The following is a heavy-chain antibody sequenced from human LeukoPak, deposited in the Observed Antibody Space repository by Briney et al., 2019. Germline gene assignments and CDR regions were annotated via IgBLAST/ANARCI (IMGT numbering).Heavy chain of an antibody. V-gene: IGHV3-7*01. CDR1: GFTFWIFW. J-gene: IGHJ4*02. CDR3: ASLYGLLYYFDY. D-gene: IGHD3-16*01. Sequence: SGGSLRLSCTASGFTFWIFWMTWVRQAPGRGLEWGPSKKQDGSEKDYVDSVKGRFTITRDNAKKSLYLQMNGLRAADTAVYYCASLYGLLYYFDYWGQGTLVTVSS. CDR2: KKQDGSEK.